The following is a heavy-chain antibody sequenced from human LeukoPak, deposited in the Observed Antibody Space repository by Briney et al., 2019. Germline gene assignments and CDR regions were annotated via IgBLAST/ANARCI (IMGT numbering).Heavy chain of an antibody. CDR2: INAGNGNT. CDR1: GYTFTSYA. D-gene: IGHD3-16*01. V-gene: IGHV1-3*03. CDR3: ATDRGERDFDY. Sequence: ASVKVSCKASGYTFTSYAMHWVRQAPGQRLEWMGWINAGNGNTKYSQEFQGRVTITRDTSASTAYMELSSLRSGDTAVYYCATDRGERDFDYWGQGTLVTVSS. J-gene: IGHJ4*02.